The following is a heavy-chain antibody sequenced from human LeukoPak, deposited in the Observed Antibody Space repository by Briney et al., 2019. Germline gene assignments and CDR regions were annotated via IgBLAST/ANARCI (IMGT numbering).Heavy chain of an antibody. D-gene: IGHD3-10*02. V-gene: IGHV3-23*01. Sequence: GGSLRLSCAASGFTFSNYATSWVRQAPGKGLEWVSGISADGDSKYYAASVNGRFTISRGNSKNTLYLQMNSLRAEDTAVYYCAKASTDMFSLSWFDYWGQGTLVTVSS. CDR1: GFTFSNYA. CDR2: ISADGDSK. J-gene: IGHJ4*02. CDR3: AKASTDMFSLSWFDY.